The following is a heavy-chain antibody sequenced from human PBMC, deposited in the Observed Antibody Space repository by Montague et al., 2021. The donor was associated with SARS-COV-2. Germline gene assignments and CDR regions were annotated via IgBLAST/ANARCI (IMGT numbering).Heavy chain of an antibody. V-gene: IGHV2-5*02. CDR1: GFSLNTNGMG. Sequence: PALVKPRQTLTLTCTVSGFSLNTNGMGVGWIRQPPGEAQAWLALIYWDDDKRYSPSLKTRLTITKDTSRNQVVLTMTNVDPGDTGTYFCARYTSRMYGSFDYWGQGALVSVSS. D-gene: IGHD3-16*02. CDR2: IYWDDDK. J-gene: IGHJ4*02. CDR3: ARYTSRMYGSFDY.